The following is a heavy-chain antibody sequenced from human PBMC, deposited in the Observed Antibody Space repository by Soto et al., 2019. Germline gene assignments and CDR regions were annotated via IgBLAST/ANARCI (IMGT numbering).Heavy chain of an antibody. CDR2: IIPIFGTA. CDR1: GGTFSSYA. Sequence: QVQLVQSGAEVKKPGSSVKVSCKASGGTFSSYAISWVRQAPGQGLEWMGGIIPIFGTANYAQKFQGRVTITAAESTNTAYMELSSLRSEDTAVYYCARAPGVVVVAATGWFDPWGQGTLVTVSS. V-gene: IGHV1-69*12. J-gene: IGHJ5*02. D-gene: IGHD2-15*01. CDR3: ARAPGVVVVAATGWFDP.